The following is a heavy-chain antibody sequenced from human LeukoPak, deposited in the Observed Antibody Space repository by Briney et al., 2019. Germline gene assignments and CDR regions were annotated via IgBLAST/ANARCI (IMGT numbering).Heavy chain of an antibody. D-gene: IGHD4-17*01. Sequence: GASVKVSCKASGGTFNTYPINWARQAPGQGLEWMGGIIPIFGTANYAQKFQGRVTITADESTSTAYMELSSLRSEDTAVYYCARSGAGGATVTHFDYWGQGTLVTVSS. CDR3: ARSGAGGATVTHFDY. J-gene: IGHJ4*02. CDR1: GGTFNTYP. V-gene: IGHV1-69*01. CDR2: IIPIFGTA.